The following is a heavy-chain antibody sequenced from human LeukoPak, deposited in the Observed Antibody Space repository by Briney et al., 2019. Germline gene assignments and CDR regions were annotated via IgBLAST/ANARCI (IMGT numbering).Heavy chain of an antibody. J-gene: IGHJ4*02. Sequence: PGGSLRLSCAASGFTFSSYGMHWVRQAPGKGLEWVAVIWYDGSNKYYADSVKGRFTISRDNSKNTLHLQMNSLRAEDTAVYYCARCPGGGDCYPRYWGQGTLVTVSS. D-gene: IGHD2-21*02. V-gene: IGHV3-30*19. CDR3: ARCPGGGDCYPRY. CDR2: IWYDGSNK. CDR1: GFTFSSYG.